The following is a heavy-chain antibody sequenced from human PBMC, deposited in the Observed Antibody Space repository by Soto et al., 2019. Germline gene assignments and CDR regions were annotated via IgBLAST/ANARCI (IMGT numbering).Heavy chain of an antibody. V-gene: IGHV1-69*06. CDR2: IIPIFGTA. CDR3: ARASGGYYDSSGYSDVAY. Sequence: SVKVSCKAFGYTFTSYGISWLRQAPGQGLEWMGWIIPIFGTANYAQKFQGRVTITADKSTSTAYMELSSLRSEDTAVYYCARASGGYYDSSGYSDVAYWGQGTLVTVSS. D-gene: IGHD3-22*01. CDR1: GYTFTSYG. J-gene: IGHJ4*02.